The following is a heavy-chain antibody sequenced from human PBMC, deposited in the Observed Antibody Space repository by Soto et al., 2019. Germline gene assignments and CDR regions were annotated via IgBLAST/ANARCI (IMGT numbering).Heavy chain of an antibody. CDR1: GFPFRTYA. D-gene: IGHD5-12*01. CDR2: INHNSETI. CDR3: VRDRGYTGYDLEY. V-gene: IGHV3-48*02. J-gene: IGHJ4*02. Sequence: EVQLVESGGGLIQPGGSLRVSCAASGFPFRTYAMNWVRQAPGKGLEWVSYINHNSETIHYADSVKGRFTISRDNAKNSLYLQMNSLRDEDTAVYYCVRDRGYTGYDLEYWGQGTLVTVSS.